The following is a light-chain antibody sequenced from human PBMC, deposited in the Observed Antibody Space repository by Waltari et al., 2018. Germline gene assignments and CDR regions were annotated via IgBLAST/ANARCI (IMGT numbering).Light chain of an antibody. J-gene: IGKJ4*01. V-gene: IGKV3-11*01. Sequence: DIVLTQSPATLSLSPGARATLSCRASQNVSSYLAWYQQKPGQAPRLLIYDASNRATGIPARFSGSGSGTDFTLTISSLEPEDFAVYYCQQRSNWPPTFGGGTKVEIK. CDR2: DAS. CDR3: QQRSNWPPT. CDR1: QNVSSY.